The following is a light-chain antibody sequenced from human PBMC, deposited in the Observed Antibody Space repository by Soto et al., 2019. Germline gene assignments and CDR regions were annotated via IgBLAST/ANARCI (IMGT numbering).Light chain of an antibody. CDR3: QQYFRTPRT. CDR2: GAS. V-gene: IGKV1-39*01. J-gene: IGKJ1*01. CDR1: QSVRSH. Sequence: DIQMTQSPSSLSASVGDRVTITCRASQSVRSHLNWFQQKPGKAPDLLVYGASTLQFGVPSRFSGSGSWTDFIPTISNLQPKDFAIDDCQQYFRTPRTFGQGTKVEIK.